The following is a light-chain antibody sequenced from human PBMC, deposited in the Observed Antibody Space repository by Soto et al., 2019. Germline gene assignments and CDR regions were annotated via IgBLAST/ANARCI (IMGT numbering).Light chain of an antibody. CDR3: QQYGSSRT. Sequence: EVVMTQSPATLSVSPGERATLSCRASQGLGTNLAWYQQKPGQAPRLLVYGASSRATGIPDRFSGSGSGTDFTLTISRLEPEDFAVYYCQQYGSSRTFGQGTKVDI. CDR2: GAS. J-gene: IGKJ1*01. V-gene: IGKV3-20*01. CDR1: QGLGTN.